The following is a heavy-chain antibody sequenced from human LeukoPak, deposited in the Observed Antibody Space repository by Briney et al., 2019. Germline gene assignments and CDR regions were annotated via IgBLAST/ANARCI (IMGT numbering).Heavy chain of an antibody. D-gene: IGHD5-12*01. CDR3: ARRRVYSGSGEFDF. CDR2: IHYSGTT. Sequence: SETLSLTCTVSGGSMSGYYWSWIRQPPGKGLEWIGYIHYSGTTNYNPSLKSRVTISLDTSRNQFSLKLRSVTTADTAVYYCARRRVYSGSGEFDFWGQGALVTVSS. J-gene: IGHJ4*02. CDR1: GGSMSGYY. V-gene: IGHV4-59*01.